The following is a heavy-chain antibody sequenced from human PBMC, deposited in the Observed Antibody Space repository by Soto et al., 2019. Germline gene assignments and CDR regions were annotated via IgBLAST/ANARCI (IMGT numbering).Heavy chain of an antibody. V-gene: IGHV3-15*01. J-gene: IGHJ4*02. CDR1: GFTFSNAW. Sequence: EVQLVESGGGLVKPGGSLRLSCAASGFTFSNAWMSWVRQAPGKGLEWVGRIKSKTDGGTTDYAAPVKGRFTISRDDSKNTLYLQMNSLKTKDTAVYYCTTEKYRGSTILDGPVYYFDYWGQGTLVTVSS. D-gene: IGHD3-3*01. CDR3: TTEKYRGSTILDGPVYYFDY. CDR2: IKSKTDGGTT.